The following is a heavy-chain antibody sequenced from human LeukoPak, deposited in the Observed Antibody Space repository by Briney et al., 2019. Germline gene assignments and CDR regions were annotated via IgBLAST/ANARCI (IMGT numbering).Heavy chain of an antibody. J-gene: IGHJ4*02. V-gene: IGHV4-59*01. CDR1: GGSISSYY. CDR3: ARTQSQSGSYRYYFGY. D-gene: IGHD1-26*01. Sequence: PSETLSLTCTVSGGSISSYYWSWIRQPPGKGLEWIGYIYYSGSTNYNTSLKSRVTISVDTSKNQFSLKLSSVTAADTAVYYCARTQSQSGSYRYYFGYWGQGTLVTVSS. CDR2: IYYSGST.